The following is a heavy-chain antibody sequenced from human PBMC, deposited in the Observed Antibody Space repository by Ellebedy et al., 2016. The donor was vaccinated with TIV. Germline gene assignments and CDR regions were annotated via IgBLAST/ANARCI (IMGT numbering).Heavy chain of an antibody. V-gene: IGHV3-7*01. CDR3: ARRYFDL. Sequence: GGSLRLXCAASGFIFTNYWMSWVRQAPGKGLEWVANIKQDGSEKHYVDSVKGRFTISRDNAKNSLYLQMNSLRPEDTAVYYCARRYFDLWGRGTLVTVSS. J-gene: IGHJ2*01. CDR2: IKQDGSEK. CDR1: GFIFTNYW.